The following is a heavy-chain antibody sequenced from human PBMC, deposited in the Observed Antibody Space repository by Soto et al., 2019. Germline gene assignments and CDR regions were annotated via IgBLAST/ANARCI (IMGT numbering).Heavy chain of an antibody. Sequence: QVQLVQSGAEVKKPGDSVKVSCKASGYTFIRYNIHGVRQAPGQGLEWTGMINPSGARTSYAQKFQGRVTMTRDTSTSTVYMEVRSLRPDDTAVYYCVRDECSGGSCYFYWGHGTLITVSS. V-gene: IGHV1-46*03. CDR1: GYTFIRYN. J-gene: IGHJ4*01. CDR3: VRDECSGGSCYFY. CDR2: INPSGART. D-gene: IGHD2-15*01.